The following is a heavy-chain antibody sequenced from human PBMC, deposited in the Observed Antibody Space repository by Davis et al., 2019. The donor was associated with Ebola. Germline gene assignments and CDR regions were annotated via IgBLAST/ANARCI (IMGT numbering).Heavy chain of an antibody. CDR2: ISGSGDST. CDR1: GFTFSTYT. CDR3: AKVGWFGF. V-gene: IGHV3-23*01. D-gene: IGHD1-26*01. J-gene: IGHJ4*02. Sequence: GESLKISCAASGFTFSTYTMSWVRQAPGKGLEWVSTISGSGDSTYFADSVKGRFTISRDNSKNTLYLHMNSLRADDTVVYYCAKVGWFGFWGQGTLVTVSS.